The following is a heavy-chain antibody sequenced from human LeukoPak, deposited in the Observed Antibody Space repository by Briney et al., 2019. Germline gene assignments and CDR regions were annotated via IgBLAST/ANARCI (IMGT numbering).Heavy chain of an antibody. CDR2: IYHSGST. D-gene: IGHD6-6*01. J-gene: IGHJ4*02. CDR1: GGSISSSNW. V-gene: IGHV4-4*02. Sequence: SETLSLTCAVSGGSISSSNWWSWVRQPPGKGLEWIGEIYHSGSTNYNPSLKSRVTISVDKSKNQFSLKLSSVTAADTAVYYCARGGGARPQALDYWGQGTLVTVSS. CDR3: ARGGGARPQALDY.